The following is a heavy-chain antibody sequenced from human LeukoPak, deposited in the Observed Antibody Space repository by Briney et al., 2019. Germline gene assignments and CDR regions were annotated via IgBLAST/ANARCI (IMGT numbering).Heavy chain of an antibody. CDR2: ISHDGSNK. Sequence: PGRSLRLSCADSGFTFSNYAMYWVRQAPGKGLEWVALISHDGSNKDYADSVKGRFTISRDNSKNTLYLQMNSLRAEDTAVYYCAKDRRLYCGGDCYMWGACNYWGQGALVTVSS. V-gene: IGHV3-30-3*01. CDR1: GFTFSNYA. J-gene: IGHJ4*02. D-gene: IGHD2-21*01. CDR3: AKDRRLYCGGDCYMWGACNY.